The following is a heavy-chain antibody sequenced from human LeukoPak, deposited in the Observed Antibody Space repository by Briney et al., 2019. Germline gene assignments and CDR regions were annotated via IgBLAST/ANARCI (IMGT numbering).Heavy chain of an antibody. J-gene: IGHJ4*02. D-gene: IGHD3-22*01. V-gene: IGHV1-46*01. CDR2: INPSGGST. CDR1: GYTFTSYY. Sequence: ASVKVSCKASGYTFTSYYMHWVRQAPGQGLEWMGIINPSGGSTSYAQKFQGRVTMSRDTSTSTVYMELSSLRSEDTAVYYCARVFPYDSSGYYAPYFDYWGQGTLVTVSS. CDR3: ARVFPYDSSGYYAPYFDY.